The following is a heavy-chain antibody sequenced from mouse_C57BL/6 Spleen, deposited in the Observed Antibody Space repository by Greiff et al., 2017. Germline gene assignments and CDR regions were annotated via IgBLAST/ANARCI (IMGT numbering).Heavy chain of an antibody. Sequence: QVQLQQPGTELVKPGASVKLSCKASGYTFTSYWMHWVKQRPGQGLEWIGNINPSNGGTNYNEKFKSKATLTVDKSSSTAYMQLSSLTSEDSAVYDGAREEASYSIQGYWGQGTTLTVSS. CDR1: GYTFTSYW. D-gene: IGHD2-5*01. CDR2: INPSNGGT. CDR3: AREEASYSIQGY. V-gene: IGHV1-53*01. J-gene: IGHJ2*01.